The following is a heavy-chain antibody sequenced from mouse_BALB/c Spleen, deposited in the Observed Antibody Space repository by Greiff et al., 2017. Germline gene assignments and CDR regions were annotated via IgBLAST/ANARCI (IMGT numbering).Heavy chain of an antibody. V-gene: IGHV14-3*02. CDR3: ARWDGNYVFDY. D-gene: IGHD2-1*01. J-gene: IGHJ2*01. Sequence: VQLKESGAELVKPGASVKLSCTASGFNIKDTYMHWVKQRPEQGLEWIGRIDPANGNTKYDPKFQGKATITADTSSNTAYLQLSSLTSEDTAVYYCARWDGNYVFDYWGQGTTLTVSS. CDR1: GFNIKDTY. CDR2: IDPANGNT.